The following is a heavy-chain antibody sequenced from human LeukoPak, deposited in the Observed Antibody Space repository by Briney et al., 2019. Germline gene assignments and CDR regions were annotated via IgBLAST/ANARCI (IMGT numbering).Heavy chain of an antibody. D-gene: IGHD4-17*01. CDR1: GGSISSGGYY. J-gene: IGHJ3*02. V-gene: IGHV4-31*03. CDR2: IYYSGST. CDR3: ARGATVTGSDAFDI. Sequence: SETQSLTCTVSGGSISSGGYYWSWIRQHPGKGLEWMGYIYYSGSTYYNPSLKSRVTISVDTSKNQFSLKLSSVTAADTAVYYCARGATVTGSDAFDIWGQGTMVTVSS.